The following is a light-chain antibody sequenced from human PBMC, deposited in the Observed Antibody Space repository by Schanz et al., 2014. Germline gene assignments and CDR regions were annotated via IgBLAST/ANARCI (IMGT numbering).Light chain of an antibody. J-gene: IGKJ5*01. V-gene: IGKV3-20*01. CDR3: QHYGSSPDT. CDR1: QSVSSSY. CDR2: GAS. Sequence: EIVLTQSPGTLSLSPGERATLSCRASQSVSSSYLAWYQQKPGQAPRLLIYGASRRAAGIPDRFSGSGSGTDFSLTISRLEPEDFAVYYCQHYGSSPDTFGQGTRLELK.